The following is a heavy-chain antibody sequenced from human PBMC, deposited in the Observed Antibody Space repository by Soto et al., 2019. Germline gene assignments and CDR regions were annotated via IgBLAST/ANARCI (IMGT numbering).Heavy chain of an antibody. CDR2: MNPNSGNT. Sequence: ASVKVSCKASGYTFTSYDINWVRQATGQGLEWMGWMNPNSGNTGYAQKFQGRVTMTRNTSISTAYMELSSLRSEDTAVYYCAKMFYYDSSGSRNWFDLWGQGTQVTVYS. CDR1: GYTFTSYD. CDR3: AKMFYYDSSGSRNWFDL. J-gene: IGHJ5*02. V-gene: IGHV1-8*01. D-gene: IGHD3-22*01.